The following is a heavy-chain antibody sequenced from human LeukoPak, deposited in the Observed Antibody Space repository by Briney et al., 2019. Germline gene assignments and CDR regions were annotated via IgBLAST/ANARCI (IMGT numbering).Heavy chain of an antibody. V-gene: IGHV3-48*04. D-gene: IGHD6-19*01. CDR3: ARGSGSGIDY. CDR1: GFTFSNYG. CDR2: ISSSSSTI. Sequence: PGGSLRLSCAASGFTFSNYGMNWVRQAPGKGLEWISYISSSSSTIHYADSMKGRFTISRDNAKNSLYLQMNSLRAEDTAVYYCARGSGSGIDYWGQGTLVTVSS. J-gene: IGHJ4*02.